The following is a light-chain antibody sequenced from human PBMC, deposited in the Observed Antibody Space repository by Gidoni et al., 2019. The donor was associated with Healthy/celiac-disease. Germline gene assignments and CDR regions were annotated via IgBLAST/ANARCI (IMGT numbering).Light chain of an antibody. CDR1: QSISSW. CDR2: KAS. J-gene: IGKJ1*01. Sequence: DIQMTQSPSTLSASVGDRVTITCRASQSISSWLAWYQHKPGKAPKLLIYKASSLESGVPSRFSGSGSGTEFTLTISSLQPDDFATYYCQQYNSYSPWTFGQGTKVEIK. V-gene: IGKV1-5*03. CDR3: QQYNSYSPWT.